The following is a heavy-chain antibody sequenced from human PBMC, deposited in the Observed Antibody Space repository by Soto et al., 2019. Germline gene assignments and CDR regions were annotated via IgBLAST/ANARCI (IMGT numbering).Heavy chain of an antibody. D-gene: IGHD4-4*01. CDR1: GFTLSSYA. Sequence: GGSLRLSCVASGFTLSSYAMSWVRQAPGKGLEWVSSIVGSGGRTYYADSVQGRFTISRDNSKNTLYLQMNSLGAEDTAIFYCAKAPVPDYTAYGSCVFELWGRGTLVTVSS. CDR3: AKAPVPDYTAYGSCVFEL. J-gene: IGHJ1*01. V-gene: IGHV3-23*01. CDR2: IVGSGGRT.